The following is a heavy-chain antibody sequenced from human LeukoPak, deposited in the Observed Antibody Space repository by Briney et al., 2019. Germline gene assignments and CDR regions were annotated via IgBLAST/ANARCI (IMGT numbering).Heavy chain of an antibody. D-gene: IGHD5-24*01. J-gene: IGHJ4*02. CDR3: ARDSEGLQLDY. V-gene: IGHV3-30-3*01. Sequence: GGSLRLSCAASGFTFSSYAMHWVRQAPGKGLEWVAVISYDGSNKYYADSVKGRFTISRDNSKNTLYLQMNSLRAEDTAVFYCARDSEGLQLDYWGQGTLVTVSS. CDR2: ISYDGSNK. CDR1: GFTFSSYA.